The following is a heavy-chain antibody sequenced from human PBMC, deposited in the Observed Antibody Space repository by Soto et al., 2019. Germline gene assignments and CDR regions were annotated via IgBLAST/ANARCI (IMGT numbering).Heavy chain of an antibody. CDR3: TTVLLWFGQGDAAFDI. CDR2: ISSNGGST. Sequence: GSLRLSCAASAFTFSSYAMHWVRQAPGKGLEYVSAISSNGGSTYYANSVKGRFTISRDNSKNTLYLQMDSLKTEDTAVYYCTTVLLWFGQGDAAFDIWGQGTMVTVS. D-gene: IGHD3-10*01. CDR1: AFTFSSYA. J-gene: IGHJ3*02. V-gene: IGHV3-64*01.